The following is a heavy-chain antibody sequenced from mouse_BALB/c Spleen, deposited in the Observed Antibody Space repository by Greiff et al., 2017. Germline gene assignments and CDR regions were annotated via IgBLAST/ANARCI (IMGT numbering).Heavy chain of an antibody. D-gene: IGHD1-1*01. CDR2: IDPFNGGT. Sequence: EVQLQESGPELMKPGASVTISCKASGYSFTSYYMHWVKQSPGKSLEWIGYIDPFNGGTSYNHKFKGKATLTVDKSSSTAYMHRSSLTSEDSAVYYCANYGSSHWYFDVWGEGTTVTVSS. V-gene: IGHV1S135*01. CDR1: GYSFTSYY. CDR3: ANYGSSHWYFDV. J-gene: IGHJ1*01.